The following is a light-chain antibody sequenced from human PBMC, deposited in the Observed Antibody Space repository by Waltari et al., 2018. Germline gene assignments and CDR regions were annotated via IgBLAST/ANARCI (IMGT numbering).Light chain of an antibody. CDR1: SPNSGTNY. CDR2: ANN. J-gene: IGLJ2*01. V-gene: IGLV1-51*01. Sequence: QSVLTQPPSASAAPGPKVTISCSGSSPNSGTNYLAWYQQFPGTAPKLLIYANNKRPSGIPDRFSGSKSGTSATLGITGLQTGDEADYYCGTWDSSLRGGVFGGGTKLTVL. CDR3: GTWDSSLRGGV.